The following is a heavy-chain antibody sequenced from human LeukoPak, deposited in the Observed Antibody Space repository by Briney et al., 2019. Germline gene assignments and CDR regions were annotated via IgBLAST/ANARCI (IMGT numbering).Heavy chain of an antibody. Sequence: GSVKVSCKASGYTFTSYGISWVRQAPGQGLEWMGWISAYNGNTNYAQKLQGRVTMTTDTSTSTAYMELRSLRSDDTAVYYCAREPYDSSGYYHEGYFDYWGQGTLVTASS. CDR3: AREPYDSSGYYHEGYFDY. CDR2: ISAYNGNT. D-gene: IGHD3-22*01. J-gene: IGHJ4*02. CDR1: GYTFTSYG. V-gene: IGHV1-18*01.